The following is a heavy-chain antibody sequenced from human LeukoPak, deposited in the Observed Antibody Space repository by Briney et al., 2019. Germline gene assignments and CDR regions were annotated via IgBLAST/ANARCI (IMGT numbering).Heavy chain of an antibody. CDR2: IYYSGST. J-gene: IGHJ4*02. CDR3: ARDGIVGATSGLGY. V-gene: IGHV4-31*03. D-gene: IGHD1-26*01. CDR1: GGSISSGGYY. Sequence: SQTLSLTCTVSGGSISSGGYYWSWIRQPPGKGLEWIGYIYYSGSTYYNPSLKSRVTISVDTSKNQFSLKLSSVTAADTAVYYCARDGIVGATSGLGYWGQGTLVTVSS.